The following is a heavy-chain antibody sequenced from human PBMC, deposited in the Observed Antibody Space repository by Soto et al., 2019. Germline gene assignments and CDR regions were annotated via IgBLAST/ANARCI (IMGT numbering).Heavy chain of an antibody. V-gene: IGHV3-21*01. CDR3: ARDGAGWQPLD. J-gene: IGHJ1*01. CDR1: GFTFSSYS. CDR2: ISSSSSYI. D-gene: IGHD1-26*01. Sequence: EVQLVESGGGLVKPGGSLRLSCAASGFTFSSYSMNWVRQAPGKGLEWVSSISSSSSYIYYADSVKGRFTISRDNAKNSLYLQRNSLRAEDTAVYYCARDGAGWQPLDWGQGTLVTVSS.